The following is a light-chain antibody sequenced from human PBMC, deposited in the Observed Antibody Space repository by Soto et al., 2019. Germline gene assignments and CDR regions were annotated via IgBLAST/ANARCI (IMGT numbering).Light chain of an antibody. CDR2: EVN. Sequence: QSVLTQPPSASGSPGKSVTISCTGTSNDVGAYNFISWYQQHPGKAPKLMIYEVNKRPSGVPDRFSGSKSGNTASLTVSGLQAEDEADYYCSSYGGSNNLLFGGGTQVTVL. V-gene: IGLV2-8*01. J-gene: IGLJ2*01. CDR1: SNDVGAYNF. CDR3: SSYGGSNNLL.